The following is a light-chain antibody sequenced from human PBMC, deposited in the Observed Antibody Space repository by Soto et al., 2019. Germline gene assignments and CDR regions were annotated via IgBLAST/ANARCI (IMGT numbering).Light chain of an antibody. CDR1: SSNMRAGYD. CDR2: GTT. Sequence: SVLTQPPSVSGAPGQRFTISCTGSSSNMRAGYDVHWYQQLPGTAPKLVIYGTTNRPSGVPDRFSGSKSGTSASLAITGLQAEDEADYYCQSYDGTLCGSSVFGIGTKVTVL. V-gene: IGLV1-40*01. CDR3: QSYDGTLCGSSV. J-gene: IGLJ1*01.